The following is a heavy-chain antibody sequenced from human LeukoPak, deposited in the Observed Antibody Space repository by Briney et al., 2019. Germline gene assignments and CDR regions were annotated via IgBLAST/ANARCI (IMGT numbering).Heavy chain of an antibody. Sequence: GASVEVSCKVSGYTLTELSMHWVRQAPGKGLEWMGGFDPEDGETIYAQKFQGRVTMTEDTSTDTAYMELSSLRSEDTAVYYCATGHLLNSSSGYYGDFWGQGTLVTVSS. D-gene: IGHD3-22*01. CDR3: ATGHLLNSSSGYYGDF. V-gene: IGHV1-24*01. CDR2: FDPEDGET. J-gene: IGHJ4*02. CDR1: GYTLTELS.